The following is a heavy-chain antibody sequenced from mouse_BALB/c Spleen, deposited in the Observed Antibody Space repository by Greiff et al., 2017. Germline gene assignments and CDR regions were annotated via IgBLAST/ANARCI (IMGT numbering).Heavy chain of an antibody. D-gene: IGHD2-12*01. Sequence: EVQLQQSGAELVRSGASVKLSCTASGFNIKDYYMHWVKQRPEQGLEWIGWIDPENGDTEYAPKFQGKATMTADTSSNTAYLQLSSLTSEDTAVYYCNAVTTRGRYYAMDYWGQGTSVTVSS. V-gene: IGHV14-4*02. J-gene: IGHJ4*01. CDR3: NAVTTRGRYYAMDY. CDR1: GFNIKDYY. CDR2: IDPENGDT.